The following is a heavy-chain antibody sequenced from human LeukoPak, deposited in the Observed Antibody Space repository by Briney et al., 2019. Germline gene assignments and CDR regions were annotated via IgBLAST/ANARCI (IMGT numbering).Heavy chain of an antibody. Sequence: ASVKVSCKASGYTFTRYYLHWVRQAPGQGLEWMGIINPSGGSTRYAQKFQGRVTITADESTSTAYMELTSLRSGDTAVYYCARDRSIAVAGDYYYGMDVWGQGTTVTVSS. CDR3: ARDRSIAVAGDYYYGMDV. CDR2: INPSGGST. CDR1: GYTFTRYY. D-gene: IGHD6-19*01. V-gene: IGHV1-46*01. J-gene: IGHJ6*02.